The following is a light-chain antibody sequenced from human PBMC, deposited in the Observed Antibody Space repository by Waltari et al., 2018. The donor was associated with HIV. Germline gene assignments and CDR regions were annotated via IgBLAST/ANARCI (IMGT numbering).Light chain of an antibody. CDR1: QSVLYASDNKNY. CDR3: HQYYATSWT. Sequence: DIMMTQSPDYLAVSLGERATINCRSSQSVLYASDNKNYLAWYQQKPGQPPKVLIYWASFRESGVPDRFSGSGSGTVFTLTINNVQAEDVATYYCHQYYATSWTFGRGTRVEI. J-gene: IGKJ1*01. V-gene: IGKV4-1*01. CDR2: WAS.